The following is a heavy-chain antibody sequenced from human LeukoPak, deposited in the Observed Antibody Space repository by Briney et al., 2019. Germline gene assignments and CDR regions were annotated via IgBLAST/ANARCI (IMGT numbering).Heavy chain of an antibody. CDR3: ATWSNAWEFDY. CDR1: GFTFSSSW. CDR2: INEDGSDK. V-gene: IGHV3-7*05. J-gene: IGHJ4*02. D-gene: IGHD1-26*01. Sequence: GGSLRLSCAASGFTFSSSWMTWVRQAPGKGLEWVAHINEDGSDKYYVDSVTGRFSISRDNTKDSLYLQMSSLRAEDTAVYYCATWSNAWEFDYWGQGTLVSVSS.